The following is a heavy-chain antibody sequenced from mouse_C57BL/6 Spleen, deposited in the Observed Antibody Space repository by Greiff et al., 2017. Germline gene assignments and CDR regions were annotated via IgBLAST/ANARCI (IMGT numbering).Heavy chain of an antibody. V-gene: IGHV1-64*01. CDR1: GYTFTSYW. Sequence: QVQLQQPGAELVKPGASVKLSCKASGYTFTSYWMHWVKQRPGQGLEWIGMIHPNSGSTNYNEKFKSKATLTVDKSSSTAYMQLSSLTSEDSAVYYCAREAPGLRSAMDYWGQGTSGTVAS. J-gene: IGHJ4*01. CDR2: IHPNSGST. CDR3: AREAPGLRSAMDY. D-gene: IGHD3-1*01.